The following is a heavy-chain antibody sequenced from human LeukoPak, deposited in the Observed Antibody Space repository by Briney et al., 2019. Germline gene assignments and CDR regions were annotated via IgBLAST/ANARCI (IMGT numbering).Heavy chain of an antibody. CDR1: GGSISSYY. V-gene: IGHV4-59*01. CDR2: IYYSGST. CDR3: ARSGRGNSAGFDC. Sequence: SETLSLTCTVSGGSISSYYWSWIRQPPGKGLEWIGYIYYSGSTNYNPSLKSRGTISVDTSNNQFSLKLTSVTAADTAVYYCARSGRGNSAGFDCWGQGTLVTVSS. J-gene: IGHJ4*02. D-gene: IGHD3-10*01.